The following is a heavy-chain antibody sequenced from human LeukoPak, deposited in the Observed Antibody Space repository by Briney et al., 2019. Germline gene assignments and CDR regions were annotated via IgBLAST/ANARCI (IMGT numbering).Heavy chain of an antibody. CDR2: ISSSSSYL. CDR3: ARDPRPLDCSSTSCPLYYYYYYMDV. D-gene: IGHD2-2*01. V-gene: IGHV3-21*01. Sequence: GGSLRLSCAASGFTFISYSMNGVRQAPGKGREWASSISSSSSYLYYADSLKGRFTISRDNAKNSLYLQMNSLRAEDTAVYYCARDPRPLDCSSTSCPLYYYYYYMDVWGKGTTVTVSS. CDR1: GFTFISYS. J-gene: IGHJ6*03.